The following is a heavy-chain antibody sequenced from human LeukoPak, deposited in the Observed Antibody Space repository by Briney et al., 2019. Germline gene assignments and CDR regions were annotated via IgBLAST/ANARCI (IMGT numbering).Heavy chain of an antibody. J-gene: IGHJ6*03. CDR1: GYTFTMYY. Sequence: GASVKVFCKASGYTFTMYYIHWVRQAPGQGLEWMGMINPSDGATTYAQRFQARVTVTRDMSTTTVYMDLRSLGSEDTAVYFCEGEQEGGLSAYVGGLFASYYTYYYMDVWGRGTTVTVSS. CDR2: INPSDGAT. CDR3: EGEQEGGLSAYVGGLFASYYTYYYMDV. D-gene: IGHD3-16*01. V-gene: IGHV1-46*01.